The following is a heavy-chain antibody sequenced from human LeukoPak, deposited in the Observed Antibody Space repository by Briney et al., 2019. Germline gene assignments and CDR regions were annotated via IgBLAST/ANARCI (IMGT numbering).Heavy chain of an antibody. J-gene: IGHJ5*02. CDR3: VRDDVSP. V-gene: IGHV1-2*02. CDR1: GYTSTGYY. CDR2: INPNSGGT. Sequence: ASVKVSCKTSGYTSTGYYIHWVRQAPGQGLEWMGWINPNSGGTNYAQNFQGRVTMTRDRSISTAYMELSRLRSDDTAVYYCVRDDVSPWGQGTLVTVSS.